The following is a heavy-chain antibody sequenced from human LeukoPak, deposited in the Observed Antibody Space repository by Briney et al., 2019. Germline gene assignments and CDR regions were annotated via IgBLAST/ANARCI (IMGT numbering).Heavy chain of an antibody. D-gene: IGHD6-13*01. CDR2: ISSSSSYI. Sequence: KTGGSLRLSCAASGFTFSSYSMNWVRQAPGKGLEWVSSISSSSSYIYYADSVKGRFTISRDNAKNSLYLQMNSLRAEDTAVYYCARGGDNQQPLGSSWGQGTLVTVSS. V-gene: IGHV3-21*01. J-gene: IGHJ5*02. CDR1: GFTFSSYS. CDR3: ARGGDNQQPLGSS.